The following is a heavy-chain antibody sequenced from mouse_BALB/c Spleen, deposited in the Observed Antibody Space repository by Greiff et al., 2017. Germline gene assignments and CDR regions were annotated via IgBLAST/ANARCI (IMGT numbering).Heavy chain of an antibody. Sequence: QVQLKESGAELARPGASVKMSCKASGYTFASYTMHWVKQRPGQGLEWIGYINPSSGYTNYNQKFKDKATLTADKSSSTAYMQLSSLTSEDSAVYYCARGDRYDYYAMDYWGQGTSVTVSS. CDR1: GYTFASYT. D-gene: IGHD2-14*01. J-gene: IGHJ4*01. CDR3: ARGDRYDYYAMDY. V-gene: IGHV1-4*01. CDR2: INPSSGYT.